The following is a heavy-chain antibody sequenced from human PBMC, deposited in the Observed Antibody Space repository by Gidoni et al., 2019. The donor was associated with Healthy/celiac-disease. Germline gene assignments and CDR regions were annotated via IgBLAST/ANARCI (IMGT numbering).Heavy chain of an antibody. Sequence: KFQGRVTITRDTSASTAYMELSSLRSEDTAVYYCARGGRDGYNFAYWGQGTLVTVSS. CDR3: ARGGRDGYNFAY. J-gene: IGHJ4*02. V-gene: IGHV1-3*01. D-gene: IGHD5-12*01.